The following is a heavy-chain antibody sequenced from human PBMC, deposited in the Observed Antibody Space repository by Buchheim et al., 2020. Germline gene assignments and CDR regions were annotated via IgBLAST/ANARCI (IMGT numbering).Heavy chain of an antibody. CDR2: ISWDGGTS. V-gene: IGHV3-43D*03. J-gene: IGHJ4*02. Sequence: EVQLVESGGVVVQPGGSLRLSCAASGFTFDDYAMHWVRQAPGKGLEWVSLISWDGGTSYYADSVKGRFTISRDNTKNSLHLQMDSLGAEDAALYYCVEAGTFASSWYADYWGQGTL. D-gene: IGHD6-13*01. CDR1: GFTFDDYA. CDR3: VEAGTFASSWYADY.